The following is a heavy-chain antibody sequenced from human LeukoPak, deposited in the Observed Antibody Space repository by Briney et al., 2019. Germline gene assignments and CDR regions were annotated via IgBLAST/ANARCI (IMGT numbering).Heavy chain of an antibody. CDR1: GGSFSGYY. CDR2: INHSGST. D-gene: IGHD6-19*01. CDR3: ARRRYSSGWPFDY. Sequence: SETLSLTCAVYGGSFSGYYWSWIRQPPGKGLEWIGEINHSGSTNYNPSLTSRVTTSVDTSKNQLSLKLSSLTATDTAVYYCARRRYSSGWPFDYWGPGTLVTVSS. J-gene: IGHJ4*02. V-gene: IGHV4-34*01.